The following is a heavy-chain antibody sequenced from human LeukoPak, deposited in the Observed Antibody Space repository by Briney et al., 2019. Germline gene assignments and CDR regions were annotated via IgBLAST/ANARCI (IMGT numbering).Heavy chain of an antibody. Sequence: PSETLSLTCTVSGGSISSYYWSWIRQPPGKGLEWIGYIYYSGSTNYNPSLKSRVTISVDTSKNQFSLKLNSVTPEDTAVYYCARGRILDYWSQGTLVTVSS. CDR3: ARGRILDY. V-gene: IGHV4-59*12. CDR1: GGSISSYY. D-gene: IGHD3-10*01. CDR2: IYYSGST. J-gene: IGHJ4*02.